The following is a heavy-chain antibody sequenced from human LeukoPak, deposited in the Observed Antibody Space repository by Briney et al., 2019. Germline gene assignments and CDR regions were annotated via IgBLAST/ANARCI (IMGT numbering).Heavy chain of an antibody. D-gene: IGHD2-2*01. CDR2: INPNSGGT. Sequence: ASVTVSCKASGYTFTGYYMHWVRQAPGQGLERMGWINPNSGGTNYAQKFQGRVTMTRDTSISTAYMELSRLRSDDTAVYYCAGAYKGYCSSTSCYLFDPWGQGTLVTVPS. V-gene: IGHV1-2*02. CDR1: GYTFTGYY. J-gene: IGHJ5*02. CDR3: AGAYKGYCSSTSCYLFDP.